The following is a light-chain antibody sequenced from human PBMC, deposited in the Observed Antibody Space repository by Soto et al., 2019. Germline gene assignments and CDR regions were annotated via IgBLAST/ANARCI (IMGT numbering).Light chain of an antibody. V-gene: IGLV2-14*01. CDR3: SSYTTTTTLGV. CDR2: EVS. J-gene: IGLJ2*01. Sequence: QSALTQPASVSGSPGQSITLSCSGTSSDVGGYNYVSWYQQHPGKAPKLMIYEVSNRPSGVSNRFSGSKSGNTASLTISGLQADDEADYYCSSYTTTTTLGVFGGGTQLTVL. CDR1: SSDVGGYNY.